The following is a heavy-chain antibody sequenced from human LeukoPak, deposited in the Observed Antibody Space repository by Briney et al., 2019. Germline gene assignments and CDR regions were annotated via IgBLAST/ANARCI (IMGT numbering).Heavy chain of an antibody. CDR2: IRSRAYRGTT. CDR1: GFTFGDHA. CDR3: GRGPIELWLHHGIDV. Sequence: PGWSLRLSCSTSGFTFGDHAMSWVRQAPGKGLEWVGFIRSRAYRGTTEYAASVRDRFTISRDDSKSIAYLQMNSLKIDDTAVYFCGRGPIELWLHHGIDVWGQGTTVTVSS. J-gene: IGHJ6*02. V-gene: IGHV3-49*04. D-gene: IGHD5-18*01.